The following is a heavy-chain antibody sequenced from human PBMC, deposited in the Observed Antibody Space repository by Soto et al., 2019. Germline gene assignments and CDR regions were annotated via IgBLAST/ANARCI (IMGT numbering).Heavy chain of an antibody. CDR2: ISSSSSTI. CDR1: GFTFSSYS. CDR3: ARDNDYIWGSYRHRAFDI. Sequence: EVQLVESGGGLVQPGGSLRLSCAASGFTFSSYSMNRVRQAPGKGLEWVSYISSSSSTIYYADSVKGRFTISRDNAKNSLYLQMNSLRAEDTAVYYCARDNDYIWGSYRHRAFDIWGQGTMVTVSS. D-gene: IGHD3-16*02. J-gene: IGHJ3*02. V-gene: IGHV3-48*01.